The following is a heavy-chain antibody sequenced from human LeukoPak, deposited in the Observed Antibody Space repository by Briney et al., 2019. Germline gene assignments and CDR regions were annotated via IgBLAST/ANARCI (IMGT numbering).Heavy chain of an antibody. J-gene: IGHJ6*02. CDR3: ARVLSMVRGVRDYYGMDV. D-gene: IGHD3-10*01. CDR2: ISSSGSTI. V-gene: IGHV3-11*01. CDR1: GFTFSDYY. Sequence: GGSLRLSCAASGFTFSDYYMSWIRQAPGKGLEWVSYISSSGSTIYYADSVKGRFTISRDNAKNSLYLQMNSLRAEDTAVYYCARVLSMVRGVRDYYGMDVWGQGTTVTVSS.